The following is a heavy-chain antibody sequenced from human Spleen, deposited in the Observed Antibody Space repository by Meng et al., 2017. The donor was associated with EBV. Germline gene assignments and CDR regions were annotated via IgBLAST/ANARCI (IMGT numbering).Heavy chain of an antibody. V-gene: IGHV4-39*01. Sequence: LPRDPGPVQRKQSGSGSLTCTVSGDSICSFSDLGLSRQPPRWGLECIGSGHYTGSTYYSPSLKSRVTVSVDTSKNQFSLRLTSVTAADTAVYYCARPFPSWQSPRLDPFGAWGQGTLVTVSS. CDR3: ARPFPSWQSPRLDPFGA. J-gene: IGHJ5*02. D-gene: IGHD6-19*01. CDR2: GHYTGST. CDR1: GDSICSFSD.